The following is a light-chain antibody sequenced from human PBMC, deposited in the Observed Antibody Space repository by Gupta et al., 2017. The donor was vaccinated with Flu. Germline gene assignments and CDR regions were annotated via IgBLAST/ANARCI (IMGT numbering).Light chain of an antibody. CDR3: QSYDSSLSGSVV. CDR1: SSNIGAGYD. Sequence: QSVLTQPPSVSGAPGQRVTISCTGSSSNIGAGYDVHWYQQLPGTAPKLLIYGNSNRPAGVPDRVSGSKSGTAASLAITGLQAEEEADYYGQSYDSSLSGSVVFGGGTKLTVL. V-gene: IGLV1-40*01. CDR2: GNS. J-gene: IGLJ2*01.